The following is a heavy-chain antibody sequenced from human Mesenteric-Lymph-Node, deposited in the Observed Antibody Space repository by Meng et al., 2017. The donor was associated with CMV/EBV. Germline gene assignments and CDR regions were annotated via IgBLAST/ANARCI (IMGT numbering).Heavy chain of an antibody. CDR1: GGSISGGDYY. CDR2: IYYSGST. CDR3: ARGGRVGQLVADS. V-gene: IGHV4-30-4*08. J-gene: IGHJ5*02. Sequence: SETLSLTCTVSGGSISGGDYYWSWIRQPPGKGLEWIGYIYYSGSTYYNPSLKSRVTISVDTSKNQFSLKLSSVTAADTAVYYCARGGRVGQLVADSWGQGTLVTVSS. D-gene: IGHD6-6*01.